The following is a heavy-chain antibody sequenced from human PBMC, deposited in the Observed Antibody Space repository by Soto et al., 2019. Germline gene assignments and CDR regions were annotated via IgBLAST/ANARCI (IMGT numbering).Heavy chain of an antibody. D-gene: IGHD1-26*01. V-gene: IGHV1-69*02. Sequence: QVQLVQSGAEVKKPGSSVKVSCKASGGTFSSYTISWVRQAPGQGLEWMGRIITILGIANYAQKFQGRVTITADKSTSTAYVELSSLRSEDTAVYYCARLIVGATTNAFDIWGQGTMVTVSS. J-gene: IGHJ3*02. CDR1: GGTFSSYT. CDR3: ARLIVGATTNAFDI. CDR2: IITILGIA.